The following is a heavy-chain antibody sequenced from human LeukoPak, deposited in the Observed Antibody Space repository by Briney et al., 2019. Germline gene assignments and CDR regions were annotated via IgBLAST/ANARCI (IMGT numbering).Heavy chain of an antibody. D-gene: IGHD3-9*01. CDR1: GGTFSSYA. J-gene: IGHJ5*02. CDR3: ARGGPLDDILTGYPNWFDP. V-gene: IGHV1-69*06. CDR2: IIPFFGTA. Sequence: SVKVSCKASGGTFSSYAISWVRQAPGQGLEWMGGIIPFFGTANYAQKFQGRVTITADKSTSTAYMELSSLRSEDTAVYYCARGGPLDDILTGYPNWFDPWGQGTLVTVSS.